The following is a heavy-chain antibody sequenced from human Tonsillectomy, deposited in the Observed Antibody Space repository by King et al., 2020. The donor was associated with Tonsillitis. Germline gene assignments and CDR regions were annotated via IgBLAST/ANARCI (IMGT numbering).Heavy chain of an antibody. CDR2: ISINSGTI. Sequence: VRQAPGKELEWISYISINSGTIYYADTVKGRVTISRDNAKNSLYLQMNSLRAEDTAIYYCARDCSACNGDFDLWGQGTMVTVSS. J-gene: IGHJ3*01. V-gene: IGHV3-48*01. D-gene: IGHD4-17*01. CDR3: ARDCSACNGDFDL.